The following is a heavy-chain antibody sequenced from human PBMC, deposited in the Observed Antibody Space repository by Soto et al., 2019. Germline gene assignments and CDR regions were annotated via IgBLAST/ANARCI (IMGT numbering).Heavy chain of an antibody. D-gene: IGHD6-6*01. V-gene: IGHV4-34*01. CDR2: INYSGST. CDR3: ARAISSSPSPGLNWFDP. CDR1: GGSFSGYY. J-gene: IGHJ5*02. Sequence: SETLSLTCAVFGGSFSGYYWNWIRQPPGKGLEWIGTINYSGSTNYNPSLKNRVTISVDTSKNQFSLKLSSVTAADTAVYYCARAISSSPSPGLNWFDPWGQGTLVTVST.